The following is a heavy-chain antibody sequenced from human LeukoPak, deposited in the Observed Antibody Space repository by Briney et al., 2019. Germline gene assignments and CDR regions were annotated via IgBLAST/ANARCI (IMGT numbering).Heavy chain of an antibody. J-gene: IGHJ4*02. D-gene: IGHD2-2*01. V-gene: IGHV1-2*02. CDR2: INPNNGGT. CDR3: ARVYPGYCTSISCYGVFDY. Sequence: GASVKVSCKASGYSFTGYYMHWVRQAPGQGLEWMGGINPNNGGTNYAQRFQGRVTMTRDTSISTAYMELSRLRSDDTAVYYCARVYPGYCTSISCYGVFDYWAREPWSPSPQ. CDR1: GYSFTGYY.